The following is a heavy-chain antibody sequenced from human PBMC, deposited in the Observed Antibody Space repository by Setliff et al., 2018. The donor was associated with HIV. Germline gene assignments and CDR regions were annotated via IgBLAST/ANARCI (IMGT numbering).Heavy chain of an antibody. J-gene: IGHJ4*02. CDR3: ARHGQYGSGSYYNRPFDY. CDR2: VYPGDSDT. V-gene: IGHV5-51*01. D-gene: IGHD3-10*01. Sequence: GESLKISCKGSGYSFTRYWIAWVRQVPGKGLEWMGIVYPGDSDTRYSPSFQGQVTISADKSINTAYLQWSSLKASDTAMYYCARHGQYGSGSYYNRPFDYWGQGTLVTVSS. CDR1: GYSFTRYW.